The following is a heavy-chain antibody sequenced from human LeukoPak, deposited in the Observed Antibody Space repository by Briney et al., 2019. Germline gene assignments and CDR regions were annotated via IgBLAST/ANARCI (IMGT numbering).Heavy chain of an antibody. CDR1: GGSISSYY. Sequence: ETLSLTCTVSGGSISSYYWSWIRQPPGKGLEWIGYIYYTGSTNYNPSLRSRVTISVDTSKNHFSLKLTSVAAADAAVYYCARMYDRSGYYYPFDYWGQGTLVTVSS. D-gene: IGHD3-22*01. J-gene: IGHJ4*02. CDR2: IYYTGST. CDR3: ARMYDRSGYYYPFDY. V-gene: IGHV4-59*08.